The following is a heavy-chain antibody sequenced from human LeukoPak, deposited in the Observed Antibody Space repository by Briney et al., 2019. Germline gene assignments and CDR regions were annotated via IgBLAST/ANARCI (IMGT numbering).Heavy chain of an antibody. CDR1: GFTFSSYA. J-gene: IGHJ6*04. Sequence: PGGSLRLSCAASGFTFSSYAMSWVRQAPGKGLEWVSAISGSGGSTYYADSVKGRFTISRDNSKNTLYLQMNSLRAEDTAVYYCAKASVYCSSTSCRRNGMDVWGKGTTVTVSS. V-gene: IGHV3-23*01. CDR3: AKASVYCSSTSCRRNGMDV. D-gene: IGHD2-2*01. CDR2: ISGSGGST.